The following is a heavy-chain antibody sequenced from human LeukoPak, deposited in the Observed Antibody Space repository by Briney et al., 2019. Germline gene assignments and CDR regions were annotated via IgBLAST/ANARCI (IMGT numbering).Heavy chain of an antibody. J-gene: IGHJ4*02. CDR2: IYYSGST. V-gene: IGHV4-59*08. CDR3: AGQTPRGTFDY. Sequence: PSETLSLTCTVSGGSNSSYYWSWIRQPPGKGLEWIGYIYYSGSTNYNPSLKSRVTISEDTSKNQFSLKLSSVTAADTAVYYCAGQTPRGTFDYWGQGTLVTVSS. D-gene: IGHD3-10*01. CDR1: GGSNSSYY.